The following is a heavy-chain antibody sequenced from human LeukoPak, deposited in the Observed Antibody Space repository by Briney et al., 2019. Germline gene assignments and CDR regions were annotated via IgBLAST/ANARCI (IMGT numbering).Heavy chain of an antibody. CDR1: GGSISSGGYY. J-gene: IGHJ6*02. V-gene: IGHV4-31*03. D-gene: IGHD1-26*01. Sequence: TLSLTCTVSGGSISSGGYYWSWIRQHPGKGLEWIGYIYYSGSTYYNPSLKSRVTISVDTSKNQFSLKLSSVTAADTAVYYCARGGTVRNGMDVWGQGTTVTVSS. CDR2: IYYSGST. CDR3: ARGGTVRNGMDV.